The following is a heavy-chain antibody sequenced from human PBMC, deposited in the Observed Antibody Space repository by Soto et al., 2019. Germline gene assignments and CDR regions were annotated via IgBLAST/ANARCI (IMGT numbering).Heavy chain of an antibody. CDR1: GFTFSSYA. CDR3: AKTLRITFGGVIGPFDY. J-gene: IGHJ4*02. V-gene: IGHV3-23*01. D-gene: IGHD3-16*02. Sequence: VGSLRLSCAASGFTFSSYAMSWVRQAPGKGLEWVSAISGSGGSTYYADSVKGRFTISRDNSKNTLYLQMNSLRAEDTAVYYCAKTLRITFGGVIGPFDYWGQGTLVTSPQ. CDR2: ISGSGGST.